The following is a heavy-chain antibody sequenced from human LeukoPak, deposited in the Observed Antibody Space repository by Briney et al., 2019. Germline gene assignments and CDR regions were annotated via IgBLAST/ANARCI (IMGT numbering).Heavy chain of an antibody. V-gene: IGHV3-7*03. CDR1: GFTFSSYW. CDR3: AKDSGYSGYDPFDY. J-gene: IGHJ4*02. CDR2: IKPDESEK. Sequence: GGSLRLSCAASGFTFSSYWMSWVRQAPGKGLEWVANIKPDESEKYYVDSVKGRFTISRDNAKNSLYLQMNSLRAEDMALYYCAKDSGYSGYDPFDYWGQGTLVTVSS. D-gene: IGHD5-12*01.